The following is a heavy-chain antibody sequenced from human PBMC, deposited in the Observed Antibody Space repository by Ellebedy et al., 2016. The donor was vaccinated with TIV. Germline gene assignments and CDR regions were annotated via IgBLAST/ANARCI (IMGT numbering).Heavy chain of an antibody. V-gene: IGHV4-39*07. CDR3: ARGRELLGIRYFDY. D-gene: IGHD1-26*01. CDR2: INHSGST. J-gene: IGHJ4*02. CDR1: GGSISSSSYY. Sequence: MPSETLSLTCTVSGGSISSSSYYWGWIRQPPGKGLEWIGEINHSGSTNYNPSLKSRVTISVDTSKNQFSLKLSSVTAADTAVYYCARGRELLGIRYFDYWGQGTLVTVSS.